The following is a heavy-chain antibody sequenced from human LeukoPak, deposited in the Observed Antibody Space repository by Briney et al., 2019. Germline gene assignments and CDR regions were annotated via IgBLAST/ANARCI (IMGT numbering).Heavy chain of an antibody. CDR3: AKATYSSNYYYYMDV. CDR2: ISYDGSNK. D-gene: IGHD6-13*01. CDR1: GFNFSSYS. J-gene: IGHJ6*03. Sequence: GGSLRLSCAGSGFNFSSYSMSWVRQAPWKGLEWVAVISYDGSNKYYADSVKGRFTISRDNSKNTLYLQMNTLRAEDTAVYYCAKATYSSNYYYYMDVWGKGTTVTISS. V-gene: IGHV3-30*18.